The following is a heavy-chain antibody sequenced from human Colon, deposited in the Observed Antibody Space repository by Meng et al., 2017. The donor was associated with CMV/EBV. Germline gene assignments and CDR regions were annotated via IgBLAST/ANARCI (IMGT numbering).Heavy chain of an antibody. J-gene: IGHJ4*02. D-gene: IGHD2-2*01. CDR3: AYDGVVVPANDGDY. V-gene: IGHV3-48*03. CDR1: GFTFSSYE. CDR2: ISSSGSTI. Sequence: GGSLRLSCAASGFTFSSYEMNWVRQAPGKGLEWVSYISSSGSTIYYADSVKGRFTISKDNAKNSLYLQMNSLRAEDTAVYYCAYDGVVVPANDGDYWGQGTLVTVSS.